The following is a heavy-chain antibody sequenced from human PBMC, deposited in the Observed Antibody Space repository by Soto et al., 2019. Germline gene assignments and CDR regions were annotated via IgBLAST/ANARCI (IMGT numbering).Heavy chain of an antibody. Sequence: PGGSLRLSCAASGFTFSSYAMSWVRQAPGKGLEWVSAISGSGGSTYYADSVKGRFTISRDNSKNTLYLQMNSLRAEDTAVYYCAKGHHDYGDYLYYFDYWGQGTLVTVSS. CDR3: AKGHHDYGDYLYYFDY. CDR1: GFTFSSYA. J-gene: IGHJ4*02. D-gene: IGHD4-17*01. CDR2: ISGSGGST. V-gene: IGHV3-23*01.